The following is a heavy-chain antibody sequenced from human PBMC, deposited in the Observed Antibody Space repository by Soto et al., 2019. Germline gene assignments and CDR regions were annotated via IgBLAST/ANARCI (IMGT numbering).Heavy chain of an antibody. CDR3: AREGTRYYDILTGYYNVVNYGMDV. D-gene: IGHD3-9*01. Sequence: ASVKVSCKASGGTFSSYAISWVRQAPGQGLEWMGGIIPIFGTANYAQKFQGRVTITADESTSTAYMELSSLRSEDTAVYYCAREGTRYYDILTGYYNVVNYGMDVWGQGTTVTVS. CDR1: GGTFSSYA. J-gene: IGHJ6*02. CDR2: IIPIFGTA. V-gene: IGHV1-69*13.